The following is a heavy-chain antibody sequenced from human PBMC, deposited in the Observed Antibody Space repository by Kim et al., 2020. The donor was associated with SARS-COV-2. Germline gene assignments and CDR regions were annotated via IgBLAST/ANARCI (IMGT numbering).Heavy chain of an antibody. V-gene: IGHV1-18*04. J-gene: IGHJ4*02. CDR3: ARARYCSGGSCYSARPYLDN. CDR2: ISAYNGNT. CDR1: GYTFTSYG. Sequence: ASVKVSCKASGYTFTSYGISWVRQAPGQGLEWMGWISAYNGNTNYAQKLQGRFTMTTDTSTSTAYMELRSLRSDDTAVYYCARARYCSGGSCYSARPYLDNGGQGTLVTVSS. D-gene: IGHD2-15*01.